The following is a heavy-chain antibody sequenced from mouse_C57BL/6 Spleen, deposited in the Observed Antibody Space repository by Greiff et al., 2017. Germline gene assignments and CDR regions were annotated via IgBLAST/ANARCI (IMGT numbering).Heavy chain of an antibody. Sequence: LVESGAELVKPGASVKISCKASGYAFSSYWMNWVKQRPGKGLEWIGQIYPGDGDTNYNGKFKGKATLTADKSSSTAYMQLSSLTSEDSAVYFCARWHGSGWYFDVWGTGTTVTVSS. J-gene: IGHJ1*03. D-gene: IGHD1-1*01. CDR1: GYAFSSYW. V-gene: IGHV1-80*01. CDR2: IYPGDGDT. CDR3: ARWHGSGWYFDV.